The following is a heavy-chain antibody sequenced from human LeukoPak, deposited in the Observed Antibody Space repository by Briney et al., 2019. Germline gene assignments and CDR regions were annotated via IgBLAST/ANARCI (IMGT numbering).Heavy chain of an antibody. Sequence: SSETLSLTCTVSGDSVSSRTYYWGWIRQPPGKGLEWIGSIYYSGSTYYNPSLKSRFTISVDTSKNQFSLKLSSVTAADTAVYYCARRARATSGGDYFDYWGQGTLVTVSS. V-gene: IGHV4-39*01. CDR3: ARRARATSGGDYFDY. CDR2: IYYSGST. J-gene: IGHJ4*02. D-gene: IGHD6-13*01. CDR1: GDSVSSRTYY.